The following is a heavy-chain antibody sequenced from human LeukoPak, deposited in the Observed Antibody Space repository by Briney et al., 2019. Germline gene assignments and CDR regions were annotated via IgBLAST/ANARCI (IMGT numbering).Heavy chain of an antibody. Sequence: GGSLRLSCATSGFAFCTSAMTGVRQAPGKGLEWSSSISGSRATTVYADSVKGRFTSSRDSSKNTLYLQLNSLRVDDPALYYCATSMGGGNIDYWGQGTLVTVSS. CDR2: ISGSRATT. CDR3: ATSMGGGNIDY. D-gene: IGHD3-16*01. J-gene: IGHJ4*02. CDR1: GFAFCTSA. V-gene: IGHV3-23*01.